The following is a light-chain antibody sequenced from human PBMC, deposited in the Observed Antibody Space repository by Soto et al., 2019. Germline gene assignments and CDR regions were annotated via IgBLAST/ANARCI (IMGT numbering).Light chain of an antibody. CDR1: QGIGTW. V-gene: IGKV1D-12*01. CDR3: QQTNSFPIT. Sequence: DVQVTQSPSFVSASVGDRVTITCRASQGIGTWLAWYQQEPGQAPNLLIYGATNLQDGVPSRFSGSGLGTHFTLTIFSLQPEDSASYYCQQTNSFPITFGQGTRLEI. J-gene: IGKJ5*01. CDR2: GAT.